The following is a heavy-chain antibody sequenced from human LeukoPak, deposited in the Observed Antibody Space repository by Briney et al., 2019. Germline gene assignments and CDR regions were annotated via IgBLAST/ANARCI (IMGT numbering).Heavy chain of an antibody. CDR2: INIDGSST. V-gene: IGHV3-74*01. J-gene: IGHJ4*02. D-gene: IGHD2-21*02. CDR3: ARDPAHIVVVTAAYYFDY. Sequence: GGSLRPPCQASGFPFSSYWMHWVRQAQGKGRVGFSGINIDGSSTSYADSVKGRFTISRDNAKNTLYLQMNSLRAEDTAVYYCARDPAHIVVVTAAYYFDYWGQGTLVTVSS. CDR1: GFPFSSYW.